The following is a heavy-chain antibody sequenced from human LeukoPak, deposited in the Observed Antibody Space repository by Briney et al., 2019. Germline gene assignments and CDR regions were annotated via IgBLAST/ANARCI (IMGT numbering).Heavy chain of an antibody. Sequence: PSETLSLTCTVSGGSISSGDYYWAWIRQPPGKGLEWIGTIYYTGSTYYNPSLKSRVTISVDTSKNQFSLKLTSVTAADTAVYYCARSDSSSSLVLGSYYGMDVWGQGTTVTVSS. CDR3: ARSDSSSSLVLGSYYGMDV. CDR2: IYYTGST. J-gene: IGHJ6*02. D-gene: IGHD6-6*01. V-gene: IGHV4-39*01. CDR1: GGSISSGDYY.